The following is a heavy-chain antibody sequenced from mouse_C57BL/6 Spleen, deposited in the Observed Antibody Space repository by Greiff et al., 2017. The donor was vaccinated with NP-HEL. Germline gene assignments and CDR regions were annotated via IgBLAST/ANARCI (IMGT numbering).Heavy chain of an antibody. D-gene: IGHD2-3*01. CDR3: ARSVIYDGYYVNAMDY. CDR2: IWSGGST. CDR1: GFSLTSYG. V-gene: IGHV2-2*01. J-gene: IGHJ4*01. Sequence: VKLMESGPGLVQPSQSLSITCTVSGFSLTSYGVHWVRQSPGKGLEWLGVIWSGGSTDYNAAFISRLSISKDNSKSQVFFKMNSLQADDTAIYYCARSVIYDGYYVNAMDYWGQGTSVTVSS.